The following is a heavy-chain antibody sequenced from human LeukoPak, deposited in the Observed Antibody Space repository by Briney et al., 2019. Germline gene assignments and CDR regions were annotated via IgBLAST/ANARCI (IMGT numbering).Heavy chain of an antibody. CDR1: GYSFTSYW. CDR3: ARAYDSSGYYFYY. CDR2: IYPGDSDT. V-gene: IGHV5-51*01. Sequence: GESLKISCRGSGYSFTSYWIGWVRQMPGKGLEWVGIIYPGDSDTRYSPSFQGQVTISADKSISTAYLQWSSLKASDTAMYYCARAYDSSGYYFYYWGQGTLVTVSS. J-gene: IGHJ4*02. D-gene: IGHD3-22*01.